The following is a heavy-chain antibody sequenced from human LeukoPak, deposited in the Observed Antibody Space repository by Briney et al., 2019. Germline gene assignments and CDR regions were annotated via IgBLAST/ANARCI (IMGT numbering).Heavy chain of an antibody. CDR1: GYTFTSYD. V-gene: IGHV1-8*03. D-gene: IGHD2-2*01. CDR2: MNPNSGNT. Sequence: GASVKVSCKASGYTFTSYDINWVRQATGQGLEWMGWMNPNSGNTGYAQKFQGRVTITRNTSISTAYMELSSLRSEDTAVYYCARSRSPQHRVRDIVVVPAAYNWFDPWGQGTLVTVSS. J-gene: IGHJ5*02. CDR3: ARSRSPQHRVRDIVVVPAAYNWFDP.